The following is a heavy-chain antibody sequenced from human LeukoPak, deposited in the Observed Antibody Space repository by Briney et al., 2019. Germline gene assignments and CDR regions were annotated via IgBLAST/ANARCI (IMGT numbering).Heavy chain of an antibody. Sequence: GGSLRLSCAASGFTFSNNGMHWARQTPGKGLEWVAFTRYDESKTFYGDSVRGRFTISRDNSKHTLYLQMNSLTTDDSAVHYCAKARYSGSPALDFWGQGTLVTVSS. CDR2: TRYDESKT. D-gene: IGHD1-26*01. CDR3: AKARYSGSPALDF. J-gene: IGHJ4*02. V-gene: IGHV3-30*02. CDR1: GFTFSNNG.